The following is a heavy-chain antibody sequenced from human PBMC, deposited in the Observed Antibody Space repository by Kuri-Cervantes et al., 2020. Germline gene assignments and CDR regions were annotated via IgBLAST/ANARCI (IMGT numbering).Heavy chain of an antibody. Sequence: GESLKISCAASGFTFSSYSMNWVRQAPGKGLEWVSVIYSGGSTYYADSVKGRFTISRDNSKNTLYLQMNSMRAEDTAVYYCARDPEALWFGEWDYGMDVWGQGTTVTVSS. CDR1: GFTFSSYS. CDR3: ARDPEALWFGEWDYGMDV. D-gene: IGHD3-10*01. CDR2: IYSGGST. J-gene: IGHJ6*02. V-gene: IGHV3-53*01.